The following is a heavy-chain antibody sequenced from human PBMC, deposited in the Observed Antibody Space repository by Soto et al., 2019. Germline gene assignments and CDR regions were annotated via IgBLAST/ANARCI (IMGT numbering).Heavy chain of an antibody. Sequence: PSETLSLTCAVYGGSFSGYYWSWIRQPPGKGLEWIGEINHSGSTNYNPSLKSRVTISVDTSKNQFSLKLSSVTAADTAVYYCARGSHWGYLRHGDWLRDYFQHWGQGTLVTVSS. D-gene: IGHD3-9*01. CDR1: GGSFSGYY. CDR2: INHSGST. CDR3: ARGSHWGYLRHGDWLRDYFQH. V-gene: IGHV4-34*01. J-gene: IGHJ1*01.